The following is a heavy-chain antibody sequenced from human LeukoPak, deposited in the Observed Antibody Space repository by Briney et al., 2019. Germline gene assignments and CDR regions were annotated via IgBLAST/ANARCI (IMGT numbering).Heavy chain of an antibody. Sequence: GGSLRLSCAASGFTFSSYEMNWVRQTPGKGLEWVSYISSSGSTIYYADSVKGRFTISRDNAKNSLYLQMNSLRAEDTAVYYCARWYYYDSSGYFDYWGQGTLVTVSS. J-gene: IGHJ4*02. CDR3: ARWYYYDSSGYFDY. V-gene: IGHV3-48*03. CDR2: ISSSGSTI. CDR1: GFTFSSYE. D-gene: IGHD3-22*01.